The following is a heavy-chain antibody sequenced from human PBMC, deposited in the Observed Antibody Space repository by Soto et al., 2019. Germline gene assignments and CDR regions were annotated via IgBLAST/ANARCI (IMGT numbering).Heavy chain of an antibody. CDR3: AKDPFQQLVRYYYNHMDV. CDR2: ISYDGSNK. CDR1: GITFSSYN. Sequence: GGSLRLSCAASGITFSSYNTHWVRQAPGKGLEWVAVISYDGSNKYYADSVKGRFTISRDNSKNTLYLQMNSLRAEDTAVYSCAKDPFQQLVRYYYNHMDVWGQGTTVTVSS. J-gene: IGHJ6*02. D-gene: IGHD6-6*01. V-gene: IGHV3-30*18.